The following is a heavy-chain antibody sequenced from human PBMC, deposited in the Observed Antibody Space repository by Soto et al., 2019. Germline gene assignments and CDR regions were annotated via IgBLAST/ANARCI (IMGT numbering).Heavy chain of an antibody. D-gene: IGHD5-12*01. V-gene: IGHV4-59*01. J-gene: IGHJ4*02. Sequence: SETLSLTCTVSGGSISSYYWSWIRQPPGKGLEWIGSISYSGNTNYNPSLKSRVTISVDASETHVSLKLSSVTAADTAVYFCARNRDGYNYDFDYWGQGTLVTVSS. CDR3: ARNRDGYNYDFDY. CDR1: GGSISSYY. CDR2: ISYSGNT.